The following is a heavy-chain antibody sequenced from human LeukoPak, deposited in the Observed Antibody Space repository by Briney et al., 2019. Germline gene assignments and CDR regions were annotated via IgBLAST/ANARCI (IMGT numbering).Heavy chain of an antibody. V-gene: IGHV4-39*01. CDR3: ARQFSTTPPDY. D-gene: IGHD4-17*01. Sequence: SETLSLTCTVSGGSVSSGSYYWSWIRQPPGKGLEWIGSIYYSGGTYYNPSLKSRVTMSVDTSKNQFSLKLSSVTAADTAVYYCARQFSTTPPDYWGQGTLVTVSS. J-gene: IGHJ4*02. CDR2: IYYSGGT. CDR1: GGSVSSGSYY.